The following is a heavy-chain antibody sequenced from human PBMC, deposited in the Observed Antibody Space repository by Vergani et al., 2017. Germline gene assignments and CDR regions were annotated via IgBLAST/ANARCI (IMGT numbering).Heavy chain of an antibody. V-gene: IGHV5-51*01. D-gene: IGHD4-17*01. CDR2: IYIGDSDT. Sequence: EVQLLQSGPEVKKPGESLKISCQGSGNRFSTDWIGWVRQRPGKGLEWMGIIYIGDSDTRYSPSFQGQVTISADKSISIVYLQWSSLEASDTAMYYCARHHEDYGDYGAVDMWGQGTMVIVSS. CDR3: ARHHEDYGDYGAVDM. CDR1: GNRFSTDW. J-gene: IGHJ3*02.